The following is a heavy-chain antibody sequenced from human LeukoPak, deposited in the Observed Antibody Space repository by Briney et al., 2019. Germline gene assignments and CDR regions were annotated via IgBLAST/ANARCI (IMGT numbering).Heavy chain of an antibody. D-gene: IGHD4-17*01. CDR1: GYTFTGYY. V-gene: IGHV1-18*04. Sequence: ASVKVSCKTSGYTFTGYYMHWVRQAPGQGLEWMGWISAYNGNTNYAQKLQGRVTMTTDTSTSTAYMELRSLRSDDTAVYYCARVNGYGDYLDYWGQGTLVTVSS. CDR3: ARVNGYGDYLDY. J-gene: IGHJ4*02. CDR2: ISAYNGNT.